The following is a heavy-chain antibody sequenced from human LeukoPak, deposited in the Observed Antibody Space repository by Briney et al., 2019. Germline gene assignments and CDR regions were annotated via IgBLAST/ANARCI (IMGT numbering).Heavy chain of an antibody. V-gene: IGHV4-34*01. J-gene: IGHJ6*02. D-gene: IGHD5-12*01. Sequence: SETLSLTCTVSGGSISSYYWSWIRQPPGKGLEWIGEINHSGSTNYNPSLESRVTISVDTSKNQFSLKLSSVTAADTAVYYCARGGGIPHSGYDSYYYYGMDVWGQGTTVTVSS. CDR2: INHSGST. CDR1: GGSISSYY. CDR3: ARGGGIPHSGYDSYYYYGMDV.